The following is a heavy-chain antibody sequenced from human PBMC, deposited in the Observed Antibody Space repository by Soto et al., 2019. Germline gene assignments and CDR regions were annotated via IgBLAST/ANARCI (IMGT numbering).Heavy chain of an antibody. CDR3: AKSGPTNYFDF. J-gene: IGHJ4*02. CDR2: ITGGSGFT. D-gene: IGHD1-26*01. CDR1: GFTFSTFA. Sequence: PGGSLRLSCAASGFTFSTFAMNWVRQAPGKGLEWVSGITGGSGFTFYADPVKGRFTISRDDSENTLFLQMSSLRAEDTAKYYCAKSGPTNYFDFWGQGTLVTVSS. V-gene: IGHV3-23*01.